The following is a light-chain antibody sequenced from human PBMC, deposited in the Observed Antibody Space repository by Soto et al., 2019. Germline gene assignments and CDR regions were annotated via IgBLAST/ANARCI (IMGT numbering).Light chain of an antibody. V-gene: IGKV1-27*01. Sequence: DIQMTQSPSSLSASVGDRVTITCRASQGIKDYLAWYQQKPGKVPKLLIYAASTLQSGVPSRFSGSGSGTDFTLTISSLQPEDVATYYCQKNNSAPITFGQGTRREIK. CDR1: QGIKDY. CDR2: AAS. CDR3: QKNNSAPIT. J-gene: IGKJ5*01.